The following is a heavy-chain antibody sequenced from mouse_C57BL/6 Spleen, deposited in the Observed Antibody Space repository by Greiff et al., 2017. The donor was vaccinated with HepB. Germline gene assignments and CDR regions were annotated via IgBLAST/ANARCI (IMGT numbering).Heavy chain of an antibody. CDR1: GYTFTSYW. D-gene: IGHD1-1*01. CDR3: ASLPGSKGN. J-gene: IGHJ2*01. Sequence: QVQLQQSGAELVKPGASVKLSCKASGYTFTSYWMQWVKQRPGQGLEWIGEIDPSDSYTNYNQKFKGKATLTVDTSSSTAYMQLSSLTSEDSAVYYCASLPGSKGNWGQGTTLTVSS. CDR2: IDPSDSYT. V-gene: IGHV1-50*01.